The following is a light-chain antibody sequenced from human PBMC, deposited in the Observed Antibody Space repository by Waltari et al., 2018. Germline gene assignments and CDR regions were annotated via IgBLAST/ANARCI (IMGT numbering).Light chain of an antibody. V-gene: IGLV2-8*01. Sequence: QPALTQPPSASGSLGQSVTISCTGTSSDVGNYNDVSWYQQHPVKAPKVIIYEVNKRPSGVPDRVSGSKSGNTASLTVSGLQAEDEADYYCASYAGNRRFIFGGGTKLTGL. CDR3: ASYAGNRRFI. CDR1: SSDVGNYND. CDR2: EVN. J-gene: IGLJ2*01.